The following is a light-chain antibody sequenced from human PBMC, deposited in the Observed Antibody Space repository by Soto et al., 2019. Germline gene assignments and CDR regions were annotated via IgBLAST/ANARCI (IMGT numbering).Light chain of an antibody. J-gene: IGLJ1*01. CDR1: SSDVGSYNR. Sequence: QSALTQPPSVSGSPGQSVTISCTGTSSDVGSYNRVSWYQQPPGTAPKLMIYEVSNRPSGVPDRFSGSKSGNTASLTISELQAEDEADYYCSSYTSSSPYVFGTGTKVTVL. V-gene: IGLV2-18*02. CDR3: SSYTSSSPYV. CDR2: EVS.